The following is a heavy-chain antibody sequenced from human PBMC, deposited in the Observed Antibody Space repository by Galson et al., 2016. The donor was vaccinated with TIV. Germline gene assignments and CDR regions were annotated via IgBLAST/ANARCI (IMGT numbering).Heavy chain of an antibody. CDR2: IDWDGGN. CDR3: ARTPLILWGAFGI. D-gene: IGHD3-9*01. Sequence: PALVKPTQTLTLTCTLSGFSLSTSGVRVSWIRQPPGKALEWPARIDWDGGNFYSTSLKTRLTISKDTSKNQVVLTMTNMDPVDTALYYCARTPLILWGAFGIWGQGTMVTVSP. V-gene: IGHV2-70*04. CDR1: GFSLSTSGVR. J-gene: IGHJ3*02.